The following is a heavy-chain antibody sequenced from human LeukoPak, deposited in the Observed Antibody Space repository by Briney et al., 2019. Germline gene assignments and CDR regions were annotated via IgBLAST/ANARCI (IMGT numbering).Heavy chain of an antibody. Sequence: SETQSLTCTVSGGSISSYYWSWIRQPPGKGLEWIGYIYTSGSTNYTPSLKSRVTISVDKSKNQFSLKLSSVPAADTAVYYCARRRDDSSGYYNWFDPWGQGTLVTVSS. V-gene: IGHV4-4*09. D-gene: IGHD3-22*01. CDR1: GGSISSYY. CDR2: IYTSGST. J-gene: IGHJ5*02. CDR3: ARRRDDSSGYYNWFDP.